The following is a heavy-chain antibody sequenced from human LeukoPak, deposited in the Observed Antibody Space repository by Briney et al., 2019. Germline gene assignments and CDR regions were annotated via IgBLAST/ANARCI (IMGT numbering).Heavy chain of an antibody. CDR3: ARGGIGLGY. D-gene: IGHD3-3*02. CDR1: GDTFSSYA. J-gene: IGHJ4*02. CDR2: LIPIVDVA. Sequence: ASVKVSCKAPGDTFSSYAFNWVQQAPGQRPEWMGRLIPIVDVANYAPKFQDRVTMTADTATSTAYMELTSLRSEDTAVYYCARGGIGLGYWGQGTLVTVSS. V-gene: IGHV1-69*04.